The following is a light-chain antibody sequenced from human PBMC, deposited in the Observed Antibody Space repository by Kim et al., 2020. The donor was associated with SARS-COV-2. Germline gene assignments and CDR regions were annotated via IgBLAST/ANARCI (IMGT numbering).Light chain of an antibody. V-gene: IGLV2-14*04. J-gene: IGLJ2*01. CDR3: SSYTSSSTNVV. CDR1: SSDVGGYNY. Sequence: QSITISCTGTSSDVGGYNYVSWYQQHPGKAPKLMIYDVSKRPSGVSNRFSGSKSGNTASLTISGLQAEDEVDYYCSSYTSSSTNVVFGGGTQLTVL. CDR2: DVS.